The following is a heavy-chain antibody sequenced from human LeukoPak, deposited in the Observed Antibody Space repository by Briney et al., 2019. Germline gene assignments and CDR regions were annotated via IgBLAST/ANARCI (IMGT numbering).Heavy chain of an antibody. J-gene: IGHJ6*03. V-gene: IGHV3-74*01. Sequence: GGSLRLSCAASGFTFRSYWMHWVRQAPGKGLVWVSFINIDGSSTGYADSVKGRFTISRDNAKSTLYLQMNSLRAEDTAVYYCARAGRYDYVNYYYYIDVWGKGTTVTVSS. CDR1: GFTFRSYW. CDR2: INIDGSST. CDR3: ARAGRYDYVNYYYYIDV. D-gene: IGHD3-10*02.